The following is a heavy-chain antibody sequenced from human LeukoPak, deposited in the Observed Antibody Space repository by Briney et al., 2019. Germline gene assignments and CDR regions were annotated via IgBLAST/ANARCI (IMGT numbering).Heavy chain of an antibody. D-gene: IGHD6-19*01. CDR1: GFTFSSYA. J-gene: IGHJ4*02. Sequence: GGSRRLSCAASGFTFSSYAMHWVRQAPGKGLEWVAVISYDGSNKYYADSVKGRFTISRDNSKNTLYLQMNSLRAEDTAVYYCARDREIYSSGFGYWGQGTLVTVSS. CDR2: ISYDGSNK. V-gene: IGHV3-30*04. CDR3: ARDREIYSSGFGY.